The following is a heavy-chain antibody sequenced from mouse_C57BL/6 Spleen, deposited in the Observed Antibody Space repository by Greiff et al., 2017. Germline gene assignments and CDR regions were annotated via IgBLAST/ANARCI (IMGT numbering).Heavy chain of an antibody. CDR2: IDPSDSYT. Sequence: QVQLQQPGAELVMPGASVKLSCKASGYTFTSYWMHWVKQRPGQGLEWIGEIDPSDSYTNSNQKFKGKSTLTVDKSSSTAYMQLSSLTSEDSAVYYCARGETGYFDYWGQGTTLTVSS. CDR1: GYTFTSYW. D-gene: IGHD4-1*01. J-gene: IGHJ2*01. CDR3: ARGETGYFDY. V-gene: IGHV1-69*01.